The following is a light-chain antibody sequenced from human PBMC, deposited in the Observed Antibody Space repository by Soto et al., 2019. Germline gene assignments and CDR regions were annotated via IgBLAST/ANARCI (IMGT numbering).Light chain of an antibody. CDR3: QQRSNWPPYP. Sequence: EVVLTQSPATLSLSPGEKATLSCRATQNVRTYLAWYQQKPGQAPRLLIYDASNRATGIPARFSGSGSGTDVSLTISSLEPEDCAVYYCQQRSNWPPYPFGQGTKLEIK. CDR1: QNVRTY. V-gene: IGKV3-11*01. J-gene: IGKJ2*01. CDR2: DAS.